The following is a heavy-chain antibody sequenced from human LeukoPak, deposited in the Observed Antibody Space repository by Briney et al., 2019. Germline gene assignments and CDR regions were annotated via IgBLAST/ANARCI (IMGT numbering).Heavy chain of an antibody. J-gene: IGHJ4*02. Sequence: PSETLSLTCAVYGGSFSGYYWSWIRQPPGKGLEWIGEINHSGSTNYNPSLKSQVTISVDTSKNQFSLKLSSVTAADTAVYYCAREMENYNYYGSGSYYPRSRAYFDYWGQGTLVTVSS. D-gene: IGHD3-10*01. V-gene: IGHV4-34*01. CDR1: GGSFSGYY. CDR3: AREMENYNYYGSGSYYPRSRAYFDY. CDR2: INHSGST.